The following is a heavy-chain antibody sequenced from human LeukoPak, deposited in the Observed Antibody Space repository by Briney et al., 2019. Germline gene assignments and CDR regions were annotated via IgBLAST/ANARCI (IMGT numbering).Heavy chain of an antibody. CDR1: GFTFSSYS. J-gene: IGHJ4*02. Sequence: PGGSLRLSCAASGFTFSSYSMNWVRQAPGKGLEWVSYISSSSSTIYYADSVKGRFTISRDNAKNSLYLQMNSLRAEDTAVYYCARVIDYYDSSGPFDYWGQGTLVTVSS. CDR3: ARVIDYYDSSGPFDY. D-gene: IGHD3-22*01. CDR2: ISSSSSTI. V-gene: IGHV3-48*04.